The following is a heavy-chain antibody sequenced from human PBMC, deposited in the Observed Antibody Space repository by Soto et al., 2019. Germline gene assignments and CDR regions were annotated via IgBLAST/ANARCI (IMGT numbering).Heavy chain of an antibody. V-gene: IGHV1-8*01. CDR2: MNPNSGNT. CDR3: ASGFAVAGIDAFDI. Sequence: GASVKVSCKASGYTFTSYDINWVRQATGQGLEWMGWMNPNSGNTGYAQKFQGRVTMTRNTSISTANMELSSLRSEDTAVYYCASGFAVAGIDAFDIWGQGTVVTVSS. J-gene: IGHJ3*02. D-gene: IGHD6-19*01. CDR1: GYTFTSYD.